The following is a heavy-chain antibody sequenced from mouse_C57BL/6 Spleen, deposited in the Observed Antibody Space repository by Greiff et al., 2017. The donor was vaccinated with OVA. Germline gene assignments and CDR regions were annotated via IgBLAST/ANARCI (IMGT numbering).Heavy chain of an antibody. Sequence: DVKLQESGPGLVKPSQSLSLTCSVTGYSITSGYYWNWIRQFPGNKLEWMGYISYDGSNNYNPSLKNRISITRDTSKNQFFLKLNSVTTEDTATYYCAVYYAHFDYWGQGTTLTVSS. V-gene: IGHV3-6*01. CDR2: ISYDGSN. D-gene: IGHD2-1*01. CDR1: GYSITSGYY. J-gene: IGHJ2*01. CDR3: AVYYAHFDY.